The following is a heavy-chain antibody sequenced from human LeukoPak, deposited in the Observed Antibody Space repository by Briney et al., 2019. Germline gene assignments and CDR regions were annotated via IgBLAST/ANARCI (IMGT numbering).Heavy chain of an antibody. V-gene: IGHV3-30-3*01. CDR1: GFTFSSYA. CDR3: AMGSSQRGWFDP. J-gene: IGHJ5*02. Sequence: QPGRSLRLSCAASGFTFSSYAMHWVRQAPGKGLEWVAVISCDGSNKYYADSVKGRFTISRDNSKNTLYLQMNSLRAEDTAVYYCAMGSSQRGWFDPWGQGTLVTVSS. CDR2: ISCDGSNK. D-gene: IGHD6-13*01.